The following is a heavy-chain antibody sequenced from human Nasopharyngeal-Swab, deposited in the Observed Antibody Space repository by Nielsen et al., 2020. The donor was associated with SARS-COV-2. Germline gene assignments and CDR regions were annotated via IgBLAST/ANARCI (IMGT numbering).Heavy chain of an antibody. D-gene: IGHD4-17*01. CDR3: ARARGAYGDYYYYYYTDV. V-gene: IGHV6-1*01. Sequence: SQTLSLTCAISGDSVSSSSAAWNWIRQSPSRGLEWLGRTYYRSKWYNDYAVSVKSRITINPDTSKNQFSLHLNSVTPEDTAVYYCARARGAYGDYYYYYYTDVWGTRTTVTVPS. CDR1: GDSVSSSSAA. J-gene: IGHJ6*03. CDR2: TYYRSKWYN.